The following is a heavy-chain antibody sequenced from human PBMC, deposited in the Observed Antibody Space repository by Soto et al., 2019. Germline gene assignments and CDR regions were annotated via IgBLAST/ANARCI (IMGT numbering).Heavy chain of an antibody. CDR2: INPSSGNT. CDR3: ARMAGDSSHYMDV. CDR1: GYTFTSYD. J-gene: IGHJ6*03. V-gene: IGHV1-46*03. Sequence: ASVKVSCKASGYTFTSYDINWVRQATGQGLEWMGLINPSSGNTSYAQKFQGRVTMTRDTSTGTVYMELSSLRSEDTAVYYCARMAGDSSHYMDVWGKGTTVTVSS. D-gene: IGHD3-22*01.